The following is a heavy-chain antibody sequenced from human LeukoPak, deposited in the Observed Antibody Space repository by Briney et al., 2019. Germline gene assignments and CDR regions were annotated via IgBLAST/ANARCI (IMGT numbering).Heavy chain of an antibody. J-gene: IGHJ4*02. V-gene: IGHV3-30*18. CDR3: AKDHASYAPPGDY. Sequence: GRSLRLSCAASGFTFSSYGMHWVRQAPGKGLELMAVISYDGSNKYYADSVKGRFTISRDNSKNTLFLQMNSLRPEDTAVYYCAKDHASYAPPGDYSGQGTLVTVSS. D-gene: IGHD2-2*01. CDR2: ISYDGSNK. CDR1: GFTFSSYG.